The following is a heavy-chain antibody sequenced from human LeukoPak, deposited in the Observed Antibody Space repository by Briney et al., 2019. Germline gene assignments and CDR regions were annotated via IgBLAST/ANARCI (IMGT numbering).Heavy chain of an antibody. J-gene: IGHJ4*02. CDR1: GFTFSDYY. Sequence: GGSLRLSCAASGFTFSDYYMSWIRQAPGKGLEWVSAIRGSGGSTYYADSMKGRFTISRDNSRNTLYLQINSLSADDTAVYYCAKGTRLTIFGVLIPFDYWGQGTLVTVSS. D-gene: IGHD3-3*01. V-gene: IGHV3-23*01. CDR3: AKGTRLTIFGVLIPFDY. CDR2: IRGSGGST.